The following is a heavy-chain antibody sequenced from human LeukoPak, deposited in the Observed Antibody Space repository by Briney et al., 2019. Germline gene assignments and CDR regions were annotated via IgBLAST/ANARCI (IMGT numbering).Heavy chain of an antibody. D-gene: IGHD4-17*01. Sequence: SQTLSLTCTVSGGSISSGGYYWSWIRQHPGKGLEWIGYIYYSGSTYYNPALKSRVTMSVDTSKNQFSLNLSSVTAADTAVYYWGGRRTCYGYLDFWGQGTLVNVSS. CDR3: GGRRTCYGYLDF. CDR2: IYYSGST. V-gene: IGHV4-31*03. CDR1: GGSISSGGYY. J-gene: IGHJ4*02.